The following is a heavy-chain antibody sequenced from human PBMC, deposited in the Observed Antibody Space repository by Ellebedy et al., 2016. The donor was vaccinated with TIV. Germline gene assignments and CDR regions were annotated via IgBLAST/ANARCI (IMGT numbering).Heavy chain of an antibody. CDR3: AKDAVSGYYFYH. J-gene: IGHJ1*01. Sequence: GESLKISCAAAGITLSDYAMTWVRQAPGKGLEWISGISGSGGNAYYADSVKGRFIISKDNSKNTLYLQMNSLGVEDTDVYHCAKDAVSGYYFYHWGQGTLVTVSS. CDR2: ISGSGGNA. D-gene: IGHD3-22*01. CDR1: GITLSDYA. V-gene: IGHV3-23*01.